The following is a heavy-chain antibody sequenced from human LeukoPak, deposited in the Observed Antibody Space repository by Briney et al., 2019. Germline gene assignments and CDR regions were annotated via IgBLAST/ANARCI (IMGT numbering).Heavy chain of an antibody. D-gene: IGHD5-18*01. CDR2: IYYSGST. CDR1: GVSISSYY. CDR3: AGGEAMVTLDY. Sequence: SETLSLTCTVSGVSISSYYWSWIRQPPGKGLEWIGYIYYSGSTNYNPSLKSRVTISVDTSKNQFSLKLSSVTAADTAVYYCAGGEAMVTLDYWGQGTLVTVSS. V-gene: IGHV4-59*01. J-gene: IGHJ4*02.